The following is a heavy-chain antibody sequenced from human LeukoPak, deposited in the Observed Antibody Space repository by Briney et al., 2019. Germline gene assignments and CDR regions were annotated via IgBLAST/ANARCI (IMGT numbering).Heavy chain of an antibody. CDR1: GGSISSGDYY. J-gene: IGHJ4*02. V-gene: IGHV4-30-4*08. Sequence: PSQTLSLTCTVSGGSISSGDYYWSWIRQPPGKGLEWIGYIYYSGSTYYNPSLKSRVTISVDRSKNQFSLKLSSVTAADTAVYYCAKGHTKWELLCYFDYWGQGTLVTVSS. CDR2: IYYSGST. CDR3: AKGHTKWELLCYFDY. D-gene: IGHD1-26*01.